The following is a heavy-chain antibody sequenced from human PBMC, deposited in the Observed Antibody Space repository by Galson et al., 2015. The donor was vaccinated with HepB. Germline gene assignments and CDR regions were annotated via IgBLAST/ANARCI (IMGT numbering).Heavy chain of an antibody. CDR3: ARGGFGELSPPGY. CDR2: IKQDGSEK. J-gene: IGHJ4*02. V-gene: IGHV3-7*03. Sequence: SLRLSCAASGFTFSSYWMSWVRQAPGKGLEWVANIKQDGSEKYYVDSVKGRFTISRDNAKNSLYLQMNSLRAEDTAVYYCARGGFGELSPPGYWGQGTLVTVSS. CDR1: GFTFSSYW. D-gene: IGHD3-10*01.